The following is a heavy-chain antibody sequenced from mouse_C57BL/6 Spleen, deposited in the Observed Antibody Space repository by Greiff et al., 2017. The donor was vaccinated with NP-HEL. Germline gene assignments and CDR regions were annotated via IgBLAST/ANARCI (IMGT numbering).Heavy chain of an antibody. V-gene: IGHV3-6*01. J-gene: IGHJ4*01. D-gene: IGHD2-5*01. CDR2: ISYDGSN. Sequence: EVQLQQSGPGLVKPSQSLSLTCSVTGYSITSGYYWNWIRQFPGNKLEWMGYISYDGSNKYNPSLKNRISITRDTSKNQFFLKLNSVTTEDTATYYCARSSNIPYYAMDYWGQGTSVTVSS. CDR3: ARSSNIPYYAMDY. CDR1: GYSITSGYY.